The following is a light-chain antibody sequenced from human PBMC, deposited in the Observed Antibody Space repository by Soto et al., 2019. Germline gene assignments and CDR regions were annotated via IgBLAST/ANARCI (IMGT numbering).Light chain of an antibody. CDR2: EDN. V-gene: IGLV6-57*03. Sequence: NFMLTQPHSVSESPGKTVTISSTRSSGRIASNYVQWYQQRPGSAPTTVIYEDNQRPSGVPDRFSGSIDSSSNSASLTISGVKTEDEADYYCQSYDSSSWVFGGGTKLTVL. CDR1: SGRIASNY. CDR3: QSYDSSSWV. J-gene: IGLJ3*02.